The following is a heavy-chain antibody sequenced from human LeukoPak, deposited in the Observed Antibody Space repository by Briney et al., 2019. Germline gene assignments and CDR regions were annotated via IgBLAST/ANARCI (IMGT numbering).Heavy chain of an antibody. CDR1: GFTFSGYW. J-gene: IGHJ4*02. Sequence: GGSLRLSCAASGFTFSGYWMHWVRQAPGKGLVWISRINSDGSTTNYADSVNGRLTISRDNAKNTLYLQMNSLRAEDTAVYYCASLYYDILTGYYNFDYWGQGTLVTVSS. D-gene: IGHD3-9*01. V-gene: IGHV3-74*01. CDR3: ASLYYDILTGYYNFDY. CDR2: INSDGSTT.